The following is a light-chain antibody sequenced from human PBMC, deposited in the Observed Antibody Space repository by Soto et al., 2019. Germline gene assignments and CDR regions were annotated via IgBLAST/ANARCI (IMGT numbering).Light chain of an antibody. V-gene: IGKV1-39*01. CDR1: QSISSY. CDR3: QQSYSTPPTT. Sequence: DIQMTQSPSSLSASVGDRVTITCRASQSISSYLNWYQQKPGKAPKLLIYAASSLQSGVPSRFSGSGSGTDFTLTISSLQPEDFATYYCQQSYSTPPTTFXGGTKVDIK. J-gene: IGKJ4*01. CDR2: AAS.